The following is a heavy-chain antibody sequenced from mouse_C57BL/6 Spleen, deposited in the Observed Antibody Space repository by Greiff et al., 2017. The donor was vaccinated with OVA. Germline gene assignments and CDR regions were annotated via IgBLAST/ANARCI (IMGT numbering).Heavy chain of an antibody. CDR3: ASYDGIAY. V-gene: IGHV1-81*01. J-gene: IGHJ3*01. CDR1: GYTFTSYG. CDR2: IYPRSGNT. Sequence: LQESGAELARPGASVKLSCKASGYTFTSYGISWVKQRTGQGLEWIGEIYPRSGNTYYNEKFKGKATLTADKSSSTAYMELRSLTSEDSAVYFCASYDGIAYWGQGTLVTVSA. D-gene: IGHD2-12*01.